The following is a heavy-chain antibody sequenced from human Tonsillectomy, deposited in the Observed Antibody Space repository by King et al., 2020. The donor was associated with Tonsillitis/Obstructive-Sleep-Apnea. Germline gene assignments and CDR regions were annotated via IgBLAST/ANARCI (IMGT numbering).Heavy chain of an antibody. V-gene: IGHV1-18*01. CDR1: GYTFTTYG. Sequence: VQLVESGAEVKKPGASVKVSCKASGYTFTTYGISWVRQAPGQGLEWMGWISAYNGDTNHAQKRRGRVTMTTDTSTSTAYMEVRSLRSDDTAVYYCARDSMSHYYDSSDYYTFDYWGQGTLVTVSS. D-gene: IGHD3-22*01. CDR3: ARDSMSHYYDSSDYYTFDY. CDR2: ISAYNGDT. J-gene: IGHJ4*02.